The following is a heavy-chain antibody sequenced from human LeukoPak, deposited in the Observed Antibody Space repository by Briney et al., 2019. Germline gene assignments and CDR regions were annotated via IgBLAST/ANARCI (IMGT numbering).Heavy chain of an antibody. D-gene: IGHD6-13*01. CDR3: ASFAAAGTIAYYYYYMDV. V-gene: IGHV3-7*01. J-gene: IGHJ6*03. Sequence: PGGSLRLSCAASGFTFSSYWMSWVRQAPGKGLEWVANIKQDGSEKYYVDSVKGRFTISRDNAKNSLYLQMNSLRAEDTAMYYCASFAAAGTIAYYYYYMDVWGKGTTVTVSS. CDR1: GFTFSSYW. CDR2: IKQDGSEK.